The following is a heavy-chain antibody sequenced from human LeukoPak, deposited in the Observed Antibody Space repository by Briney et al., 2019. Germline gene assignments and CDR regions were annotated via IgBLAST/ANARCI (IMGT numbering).Heavy chain of an antibody. Sequence: SVKVSCKASGGTFSSYAISWVRQAPGQGLEWMGGIIPIFGTANYAQKFQGRVTITTDESTSTAYMELRSLRSDDTAVYYCARDGRSLGYCSSTCCSPFDCWGQGTLVTVSS. D-gene: IGHD2-2*01. CDR3: ARDGRSLGYCSSTCCSPFDC. CDR1: GGTFSSYA. V-gene: IGHV1-69*05. J-gene: IGHJ4*02. CDR2: IIPIFGTA.